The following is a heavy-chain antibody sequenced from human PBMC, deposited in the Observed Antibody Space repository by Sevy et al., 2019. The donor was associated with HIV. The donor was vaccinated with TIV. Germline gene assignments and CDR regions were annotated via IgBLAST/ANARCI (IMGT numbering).Heavy chain of an antibody. CDR1: GYSFTSYW. Sequence: GESLKISCKGSGYSFTSYWIGWVRQMSGKGLEWMGIIYPGDSDTRYSPSFQGQVTISADKSISTAYLQWSSLKASDTAMYYCARHGISGEVGYYYGMDVWGQGTTVTVSS. CDR3: ARHGISGEVGYYYGMDV. V-gene: IGHV5-51*01. J-gene: IGHJ6*02. D-gene: IGHD1-20*01. CDR2: IYPGDSDT.